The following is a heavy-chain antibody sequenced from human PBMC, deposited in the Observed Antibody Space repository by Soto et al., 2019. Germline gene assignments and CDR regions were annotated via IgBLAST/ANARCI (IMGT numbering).Heavy chain of an antibody. CDR2: IFSNDDK. CDR3: AVIKDYSRTDCYLASFDP. CDR1: GLSLSKGRLG. J-gene: IGHJ5*02. V-gene: IGHV2-26*01. Sequence: SGPTLVNPTETLTLTCTVSGLSLSKGRLGVSWIRQPPGKALEWLAHIFSNDDKSYSTSLKSRLTISKDTSRSHVVLTMTNMDPVDSATYYCAVIKDYSRTDCYLASFDPWGQGTLVTVSS. D-gene: IGHD2-2*01.